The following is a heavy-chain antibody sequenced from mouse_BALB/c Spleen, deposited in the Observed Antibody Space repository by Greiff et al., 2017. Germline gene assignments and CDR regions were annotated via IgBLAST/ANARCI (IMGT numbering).Heavy chain of an antibody. CDR3: AREGN. V-gene: IGHV1-77*01. Sequence: VKLMESGAELARPGASVKLSCKASGYTFTDYYINWVKQRTGQGLEWIGEIYPGSGNTYYNEKFKGKATLTADKSSSTAYMQLSSLTSEDSAVYFCAREGNWGQGTLVTVSA. CDR1: GYTFTDYY. CDR2: IYPGSGNT. J-gene: IGHJ3*01.